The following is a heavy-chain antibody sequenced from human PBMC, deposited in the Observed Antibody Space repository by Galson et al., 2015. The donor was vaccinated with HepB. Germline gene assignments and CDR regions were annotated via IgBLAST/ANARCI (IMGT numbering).Heavy chain of an antibody. D-gene: IGHD6-19*01. CDR2: ISAYNGNT. V-gene: IGHV1-18*04. Sequence: SVKVSCKASGYTFPSYGISWVRQAPGQGLEWMGWISAYNGNTNYAQKLQGRVTMTTDTSTSTAYMELRSLRSDDTAVYYCARDDQWLAGGYYYGMDVWGQGTTVTVSS. CDR3: ARDDQWLAGGYYYGMDV. CDR1: GYTFPSYG. J-gene: IGHJ6*02.